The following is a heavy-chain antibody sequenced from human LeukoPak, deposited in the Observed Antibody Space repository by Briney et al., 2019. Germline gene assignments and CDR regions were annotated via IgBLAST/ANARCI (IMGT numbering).Heavy chain of an antibody. Sequence: SETLSLTCTVSGGSISNYYWSWIRQPPGKGLEWIGYIYYSGSTNYNPSLKSRVTISVDTSKNQFSLKLSSVTAADTAVYYCAREEQQLVGAFDIWGQGTTVTISS. V-gene: IGHV4-59*01. CDR2: IYYSGST. CDR3: AREEQQLVGAFDI. CDR1: GGSISNYY. D-gene: IGHD6-13*01. J-gene: IGHJ3*02.